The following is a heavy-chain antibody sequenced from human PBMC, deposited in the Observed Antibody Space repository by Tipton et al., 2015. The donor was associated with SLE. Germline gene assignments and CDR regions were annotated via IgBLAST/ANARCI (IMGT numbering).Heavy chain of an antibody. Sequence: SLRLSCTASGFTFGDYAMSWVRQAPGKGLEWVGFIRSKAYGGTTEYAATVKGRFTISRDDSKSIAYLQMNSLKTEDTAVYYCTRGSGGIAVANYYVMDVWGQGTTVTVSS. J-gene: IGHJ6*02. D-gene: IGHD6-19*01. CDR2: IRSKAYGGTT. V-gene: IGHV3-49*04. CDR1: GFTFGDYA. CDR3: TRGSGGIAVANYYVMDV.